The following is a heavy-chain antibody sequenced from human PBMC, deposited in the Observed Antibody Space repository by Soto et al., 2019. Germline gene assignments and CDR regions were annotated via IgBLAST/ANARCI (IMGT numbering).Heavy chain of an antibody. CDR1: GFTFSSYA. J-gene: IGHJ6*03. V-gene: IGHV3-23*01. D-gene: IGHD4-17*01. Sequence: GGSLRLSCAASGFTFSSYAMSWVRQAPGKGLEWVSAISGSGGSTYYADSVKGRFTISRDNSKNTLYLQMNSLRAEDPAVYYCAKDGTVTTVTTFDYYYYMDVWGKGTTVTVSS. CDR2: ISGSGGST. CDR3: AKDGTVTTVTTFDYYYYMDV.